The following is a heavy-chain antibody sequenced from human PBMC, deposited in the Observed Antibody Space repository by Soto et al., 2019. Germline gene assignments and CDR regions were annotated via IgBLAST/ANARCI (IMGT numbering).Heavy chain of an antibody. CDR2: ISPYNGNT. V-gene: IGHV1-18*01. J-gene: IGHJ4*02. CDR3: ASDLVSGSDFWRPYNGGYFDY. CDR1: GYTFRNYG. Sequence: ASVKVSCKASGYTFRNYGITWVRQAPGQGLEWMAWISPYNGNTNYAQGLQGRVTMTTDTSTSTAYMELGSLTSEDTAMYYCASDLVSGSDFWRPYNGGYFDYWGQGTLVTVSS. D-gene: IGHD3-3*01.